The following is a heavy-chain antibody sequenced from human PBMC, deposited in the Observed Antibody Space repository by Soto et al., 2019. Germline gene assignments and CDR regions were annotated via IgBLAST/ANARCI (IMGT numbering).Heavy chain of an antibody. V-gene: IGHV3-9*01. J-gene: IGHJ3*02. CDR2: ISWNRGSI. CDR3: AKMSGYDLGAFDI. D-gene: IGHD5-12*01. CDR1: GFTFDDYA. Sequence: EVQLVESGGGLVQPGRSLRLSCAASGFTFDDYAMHWVRQAPGKGLEWVSGISWNRGSIGYADSVKGRFTISRDNAKNSLYLQMNSLRAEDTALYYCAKMSGYDLGAFDIWGQGTMVTVSS.